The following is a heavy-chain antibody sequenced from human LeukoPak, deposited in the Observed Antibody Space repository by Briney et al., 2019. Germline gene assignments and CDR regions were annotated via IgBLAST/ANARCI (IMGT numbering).Heavy chain of an antibody. Sequence: SVKVSCKASGGTFSSYAISWVRQAPGQGLEWMGGIIPIFGTANYAQKFQGRVTITADESTSTAYMELSSLRSEDTAVYYCARGRTTINWFDPWGQGTLVTVSS. J-gene: IGHJ5*02. CDR1: GGTFSSYA. V-gene: IGHV1-69*01. D-gene: IGHD1-26*01. CDR3: ARGRTTINWFDP. CDR2: IIPIFGTA.